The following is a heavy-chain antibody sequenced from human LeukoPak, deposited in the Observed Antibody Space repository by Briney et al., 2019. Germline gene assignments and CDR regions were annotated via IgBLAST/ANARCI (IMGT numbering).Heavy chain of an antibody. CDR1: GLTVNSTY. D-gene: IGHD6-19*01. CDR2: AYSDGNT. V-gene: IGHV3-66*04. Sequence: GGSLRLSCAASGLTVNSTYISWVRQAPGKGLEWVSVAYSDGNTYYAGSVKGRFTISRDNSKNTLFLQMNSLRAEDTAVYYCARLFGSGWPGYFYYAMDVWGQGTTVAVSS. CDR3: ARLFGSGWPGYFYYAMDV. J-gene: IGHJ6*02.